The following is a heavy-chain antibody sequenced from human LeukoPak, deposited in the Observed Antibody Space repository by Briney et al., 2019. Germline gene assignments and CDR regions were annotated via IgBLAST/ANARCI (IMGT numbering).Heavy chain of an antibody. D-gene: IGHD3-22*01. CDR1: GSTFSTYW. V-gene: IGHV3-7*01. CDR3: ARATGSGIMYYYDSSGYSLDY. CDR2: IKQDGSEK. Sequence: GGSLRLSCSASGSTFSTYWMTWVRQAPGKGLEWVANIKQDGSEKYYVDSVKGRFTISRDNAKNSLYLQMNSLGAEDTAVYYCARATGSGIMYYYDSSGYSLDYWGQGTLVTVSS. J-gene: IGHJ4*02.